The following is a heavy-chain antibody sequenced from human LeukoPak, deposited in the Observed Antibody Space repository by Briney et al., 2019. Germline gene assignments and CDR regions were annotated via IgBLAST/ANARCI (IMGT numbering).Heavy chain of an antibody. V-gene: IGHV5-51*01. CDR2: IYPGDSDT. CDR3: ARRMYSSGYHFDY. D-gene: IGHD3-22*01. J-gene: IGHJ4*02. Sequence: GESLKISCKGSGYTFTSYWIVWVRQMPGKGLEWMGIIYPGDSDTRYSPSFQGQVAISADKSISTAYLQWSSLKASDTAMYYCARRMYSSGYHFDYWGQGTLVTVSS. CDR1: GYTFTSYW.